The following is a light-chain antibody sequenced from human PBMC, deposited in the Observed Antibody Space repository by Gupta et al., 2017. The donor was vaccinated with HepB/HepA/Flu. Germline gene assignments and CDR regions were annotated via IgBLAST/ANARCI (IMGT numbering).Light chain of an antibody. Sequence: QSVLTQPPSASGTPGQRVTISCSGSTSNIGHNYVYWYQQLPGTAPKVLIYRHDQRPSGVPDRFSGSKSGASASLAIIGLRSEDEADYYCASWDDGLSGWVFGGGTKLTVL. J-gene: IGLJ3*02. CDR2: RHD. CDR3: ASWDDGLSGWV. V-gene: IGLV1-47*01. CDR1: TSNIGHNY.